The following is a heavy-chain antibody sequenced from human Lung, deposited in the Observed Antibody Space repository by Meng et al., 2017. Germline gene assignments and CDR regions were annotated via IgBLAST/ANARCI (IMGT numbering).Heavy chain of an antibody. CDR3: AREGGSSSHFDY. CDR1: GYTFTDYY. D-gene: IGHD6-6*01. V-gene: IGHV1-2*06. J-gene: IGHJ4*02. Sequence: QVQLGQSGAEGKRPGASVRVSCKASGYTFTDYYMQGVRQAPGQGLEWMGRMNPNSGDTKYAQKFQGRVTMTGYTSISTACMELSRLTSDDTAVYYCAREGGSSSHFDYWGQGTLVTVSS. CDR2: MNPNSGDT.